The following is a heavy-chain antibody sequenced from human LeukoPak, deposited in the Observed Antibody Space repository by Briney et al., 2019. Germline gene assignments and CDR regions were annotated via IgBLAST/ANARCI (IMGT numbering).Heavy chain of an antibody. CDR3: ARARFFDPEYYFDY. V-gene: IGHV4-31*03. Sequence: SQTLSLTCSVSGASMRNVPHYWSWIRQHPGEGLEWLGYIYYNGNTYYNPSLTSRVTISLDTSKSQFSLRLTSVTTADTAVYYCARARFFDPEYYFDYWGQGTLVTVSS. CDR1: GASMRNVPHY. CDR2: IYYNGNT. D-gene: IGHD3-9*01. J-gene: IGHJ4*02.